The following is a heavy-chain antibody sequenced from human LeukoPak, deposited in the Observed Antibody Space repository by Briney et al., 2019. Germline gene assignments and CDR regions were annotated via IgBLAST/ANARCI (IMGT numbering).Heavy chain of an antibody. V-gene: IGHV3-48*02. D-gene: IGHD2-2*01. Sequence: PGGSLRLSCAASGFTFSSYSMNWVRQAPGKGLEWVSYISSSSSTIYYADSVKGRFTISRDNAKNSLYLQMNSLRDEDTAVYYCARAASVVVVPAAPKINWFDPWGQGTLVTVSS. J-gene: IGHJ5*02. CDR1: GFTFSSYS. CDR3: ARAASVVVVPAAPKINWFDP. CDR2: ISSSSSTI.